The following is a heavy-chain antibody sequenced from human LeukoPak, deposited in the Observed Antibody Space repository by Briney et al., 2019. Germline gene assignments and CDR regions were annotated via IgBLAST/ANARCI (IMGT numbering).Heavy chain of an antibody. CDR3: ARRNLYYYGSGSYPDSFDY. CDR1: GGSISSYC. J-gene: IGHJ4*02. V-gene: IGHV4-59*01. D-gene: IGHD3-10*01. Sequence: SETLSLTCTVSGGSISSYCWSWIRQPPGKGLEWMGFIYYIGRTNYNPSLKSRVTISVDTSETQSSLKLSSVTAADTAVYYCARRNLYYYGSGSYPDSFDYWGQGTLVTVSS. CDR2: IYYIGRT.